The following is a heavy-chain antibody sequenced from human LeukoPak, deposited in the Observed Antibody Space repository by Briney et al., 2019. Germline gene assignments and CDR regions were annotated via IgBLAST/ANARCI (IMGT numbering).Heavy chain of an antibody. CDR3: AKDGEPLAIFPRWYFDY. J-gene: IGHJ4*02. Sequence: GGSLRLSCAASGFTFSSYGMHWVRQAPGKGLEWVAVISYDGSNKYYADSVKGRFTISRDNSKNTLYLQMNSLRAEDTAVYYCAKDGEPLAIFPRWYFDYWGQGTLVTVSS. CDR1: GFTFSSYG. V-gene: IGHV3-30*18. D-gene: IGHD1-26*01. CDR2: ISYDGSNK.